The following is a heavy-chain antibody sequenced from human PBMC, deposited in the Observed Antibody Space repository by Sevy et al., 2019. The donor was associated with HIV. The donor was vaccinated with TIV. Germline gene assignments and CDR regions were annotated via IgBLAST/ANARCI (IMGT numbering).Heavy chain of an antibody. J-gene: IGHJ4*02. Sequence: GGSLRLSCAASGFTFSSSSIHWVRQAPGKGLEWVAVISYDGNNKYYADSVKGRFTISRDNSENTLFLQMNSLRAEDTAVYYCARGGYNDYGALDYWGQGTLVTVSS. D-gene: IGHD3-16*01. CDR3: ARGGYNDYGALDY. CDR1: GFTFSSSS. CDR2: ISYDGNNK. V-gene: IGHV3-30-3*01.